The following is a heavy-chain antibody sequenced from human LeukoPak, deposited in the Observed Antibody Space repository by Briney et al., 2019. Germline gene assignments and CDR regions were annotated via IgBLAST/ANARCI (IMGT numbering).Heavy chain of an antibody. J-gene: IGHJ4*02. D-gene: IGHD1-26*01. CDR1: GGSISSSSYY. CDR2: IYYSGST. Sequence: PSETLSLTCTVSGGSISSSSYYWGWIRQPPGKGLEWIGSIYYSGSTYYNPSLKSRATISVDPSKNQFSLKLSSVTAADTAVYYCAGHVRWELYFDYWGQGTLVTVSS. V-gene: IGHV4-39*01. CDR3: AGHVRWELYFDY.